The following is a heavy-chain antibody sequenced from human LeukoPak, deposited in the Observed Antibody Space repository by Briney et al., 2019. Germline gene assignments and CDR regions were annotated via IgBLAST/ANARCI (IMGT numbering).Heavy chain of an antibody. CDR2: ISGSVYST. J-gene: IGHJ3*02. CDR3: AKDLAMVRGVIPEAFDI. CDR1: GFTFSSYA. Sequence: GGSLRLSCAASGFTFSSYAMSWVRQAPGKGLEWVSAISGSVYSTYYADSVKGRFTFSRDNSKNTLFLQMNSLRAEDTAVYYCAKDLAMVRGVIPEAFDIWGQGTVVTVSS. V-gene: IGHV3-23*01. D-gene: IGHD3-10*01.